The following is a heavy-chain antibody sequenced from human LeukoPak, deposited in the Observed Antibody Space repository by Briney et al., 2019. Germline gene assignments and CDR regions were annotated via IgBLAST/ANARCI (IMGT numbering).Heavy chain of an antibody. CDR2: IIPIVGIA. V-gene: IGHV1-69*04. Sequence: ASVKVSCKASGGTFSSYAINWVRQAPGQGLEWMGSIIPIVGIANYEQKFKGRVTIIADKSTSAPYMELRRLRSEDTAVHDCARHAEVEMATITFPDYWGRGTLVTVSS. CDR1: GGTFSSYA. J-gene: IGHJ4*02. D-gene: IGHD5-24*01. CDR3: ARHAEVEMATITFPDY.